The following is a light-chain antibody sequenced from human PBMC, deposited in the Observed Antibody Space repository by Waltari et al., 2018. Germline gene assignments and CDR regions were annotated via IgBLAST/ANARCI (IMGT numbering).Light chain of an antibody. CDR2: ATS. CDR3: QQRANWPPLT. J-gene: IGKJ4*01. V-gene: IGKV3-11*01. CDR1: QSVYTF. Sequence: EIVLTQSLGTLSLSPGERATLSCRASQSVYTFLAWYQQKPGQHPRLLIYATSKRATSTPARFSGSGSGTDFTLTISSLEPEDSAVYYCQQRANWPPLTFGGGTKVEI.